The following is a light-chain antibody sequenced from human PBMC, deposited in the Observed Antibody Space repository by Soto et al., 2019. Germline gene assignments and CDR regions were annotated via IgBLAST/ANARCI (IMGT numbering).Light chain of an antibody. CDR1: SSDVGSYNL. Sequence: QSVLTQPASVSGSPGQTITISCTGTSSDVGSYNLVSWYQQHPGKAPKLMIYEVSKRPSGVSNRFSGSKSGNTASLTISGLQAEDEADYYCSSHTTRNTRVFGTGTKVTVL. J-gene: IGLJ1*01. V-gene: IGLV2-14*02. CDR3: SSHTTRNTRV. CDR2: EVS.